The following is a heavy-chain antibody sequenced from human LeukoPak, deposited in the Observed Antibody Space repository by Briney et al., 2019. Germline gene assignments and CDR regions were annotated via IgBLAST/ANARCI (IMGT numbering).Heavy chain of an antibody. CDR2: IYYSGST. D-gene: IGHD6-19*01. J-gene: IGHJ4*02. V-gene: IGHV4-59*08. CDR1: GGSISSYY. Sequence: PSETLSLTCTVSGGSISSYYWSWIRQPPGKGLEWIGYIYYSGSTNYNPSLKSRVTISVDTSKNQFSLKLSSATAADTAVYYCARHLRNSSGWYGFDYWGQGTLVTVSS. CDR3: ARHLRNSSGWYGFDY.